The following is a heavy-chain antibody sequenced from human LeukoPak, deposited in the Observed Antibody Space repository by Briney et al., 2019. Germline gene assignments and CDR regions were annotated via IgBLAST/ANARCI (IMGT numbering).Heavy chain of an antibody. J-gene: IGHJ4*02. D-gene: IGHD3-22*01. CDR2: IYYSGST. CDR3: ARGIYYYDSSAYFYFDY. CDR1: GGSISSYY. Sequence: SETLSLTCTVSGGSISSYYWSWIRQPPGKGLEWLGYIYYSGSTTNPSLKSRVTISVDTSKNHFSLKLSSVTAADTAVYYCARGIYYYDSSAYFYFDYWGQGTLVTVSS. V-gene: IGHV4-59*01.